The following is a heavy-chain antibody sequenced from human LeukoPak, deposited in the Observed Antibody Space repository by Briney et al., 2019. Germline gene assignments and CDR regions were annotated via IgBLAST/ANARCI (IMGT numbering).Heavy chain of an antibody. J-gene: IGHJ5*02. D-gene: IGHD1-20*01. CDR2: VSTYNSDT. CDR3: ALDNWNEFDP. Sequence: ASVKVSCKASGYRFSSNGISWVRQAPGQGREWVGWVSTYNSDTNYAPKFQGRVTMTKDTSTSTVYMELRSLRTDDTAVYYCALDNWNEFDPWGQGTLVTVSS. V-gene: IGHV1-18*01. CDR1: GYRFSSNG.